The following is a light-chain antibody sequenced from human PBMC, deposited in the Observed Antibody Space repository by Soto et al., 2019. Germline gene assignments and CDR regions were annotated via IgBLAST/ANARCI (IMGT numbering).Light chain of an antibody. V-gene: IGLV2-14*01. CDR1: SSDVGGYNY. Sequence: QSALTQPASVSGSPGQSITISCTVTSSDVGGYNYVSWYQQHPGKAPKLMISDVSNRPSGVSNRFSGSKSGNTASLTISGLQAEDEAEYYGSSYTSSSTLVVFGGGTKRIVL. J-gene: IGLJ2*01. CDR2: DVS. CDR3: SSYTSSSTLVV.